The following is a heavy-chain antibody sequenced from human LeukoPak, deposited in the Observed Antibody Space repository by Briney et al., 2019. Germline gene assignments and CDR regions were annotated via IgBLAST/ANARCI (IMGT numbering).Heavy chain of an antibody. J-gene: IGHJ4*02. V-gene: IGHV3-9*01. CDR3: ARERENQFWSHWWLDY. CDR1: GFSFNEYA. CDR2: ISWNSASI. Sequence: QAGGSLRLSCAASGFSFNEYAIHWVRQAPGKGLEWVAGISWNSASIGYADSVKGRFTISRDNAKNSVYLQVDSLRSEDTAVYYCARERENQFWSHWWLDYWGQGTLVTVSS. D-gene: IGHD3-3*01.